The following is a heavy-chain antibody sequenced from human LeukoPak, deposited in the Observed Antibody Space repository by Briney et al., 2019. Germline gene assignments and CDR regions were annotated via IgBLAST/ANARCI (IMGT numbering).Heavy chain of an antibody. Sequence: VASVKLSCKASDYTFTSYGISWVRQAPGQGLEWMGWISAYNGNTNYAQKLQCRVTMNTDTSTSTAYMELRSLRSDEKAVYYCARDVDTDYWGKGTLVTVS. CDR3: ARDVDTDY. D-gene: IGHD5-18*01. J-gene: IGHJ4*02. CDR1: DYTFTSYG. CDR2: ISAYNGNT. V-gene: IGHV1-18*01.